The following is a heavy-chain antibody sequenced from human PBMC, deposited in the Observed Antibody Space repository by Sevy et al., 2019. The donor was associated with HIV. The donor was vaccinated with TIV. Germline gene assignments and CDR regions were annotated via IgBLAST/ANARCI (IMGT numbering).Heavy chain of an antibody. CDR2: IGYDGSDK. J-gene: IGHJ6*02. CDR3: AKERGGSYIPYFYGMDV. V-gene: IGHV3-30*18. CDR1: GFTFRNYG. D-gene: IGHD1-26*01. Sequence: GGSLRLSCIASGFTFRNYGIHWVRQAPGKGLDWVAVIGYDGSDKYYADSVKGRFTISRDNSKNTLFLQMNSLRVEDTAVYYCAKERGGSYIPYFYGMDVWCQGTTVTVSS.